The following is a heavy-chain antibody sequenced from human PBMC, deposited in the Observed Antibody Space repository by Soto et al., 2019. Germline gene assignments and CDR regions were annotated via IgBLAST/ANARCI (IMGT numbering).Heavy chain of an antibody. CDR1: GYTFTSYG. J-gene: IGHJ3*02. CDR2: ISAYNGNT. CDR3: ARPRGYSPEYDAFDI. V-gene: IGHV1-18*01. Sequence: GASLKVSCKASGYTFTSYGISWVRQAHGQGLEWMGWISAYNGNTNYAQKLQGRVTMTTDTSTSTAYMELRSLRSDDTAVYYCARPRGYSPEYDAFDIWGQGTMVTVSS. D-gene: IGHD2-15*01.